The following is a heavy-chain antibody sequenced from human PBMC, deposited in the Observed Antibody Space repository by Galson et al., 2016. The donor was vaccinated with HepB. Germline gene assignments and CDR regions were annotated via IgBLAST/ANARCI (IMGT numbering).Heavy chain of an antibody. V-gene: IGHV3-30*03. CDR3: AGAFDY. Sequence: SLRLSCAASGFTFNNYGMHWVRQAPGKGLDWVAVISHDGTTTYSADSVKGRFTISRDNSKHTLYLQMTSLRPEDTAIYYCAGAFDYWGQGILVTVS. CDR2: ISHDGTTT. CDR1: GFTFNNYG. J-gene: IGHJ4*02.